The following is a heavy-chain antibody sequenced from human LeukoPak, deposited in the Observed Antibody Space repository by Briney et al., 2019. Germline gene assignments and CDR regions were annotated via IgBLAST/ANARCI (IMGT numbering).Heavy chain of an antibody. J-gene: IGHJ4*02. D-gene: IGHD3-3*01. CDR2: SKGKADGGTA. V-gene: IGHV3-15*01. CDR3: STDILDSLRFLGSIIPATRVSY. Sequence: GSLRPSCSASGFIFDAAWMTWVRQAPGKGLEWVGHSKGKADGGTADYGAPVKGRFTISRDDSKNTVYLQMDSLKTEDTGMYYCSTDILDSLRFLGSIIPATRVSYWGQGTLLIVSS. CDR1: GFIFDAAW.